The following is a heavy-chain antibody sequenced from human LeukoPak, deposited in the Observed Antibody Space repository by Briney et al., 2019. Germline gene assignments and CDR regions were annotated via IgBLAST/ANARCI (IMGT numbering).Heavy chain of an antibody. CDR2: IIPIFGTA. D-gene: IGHD1-26*01. CDR1: GGTFSSYA. CDR3: ASGVGATTLDY. V-gene: IGHV1-69*05. J-gene: IGHJ4*02. Sequence: SVKVSCKPSGGTFSSYAISWVRQAPGQGLEWMGGIIPIFGTANYAQKFQGRVTITTDESTSTAYMEMSSLRSEDTAVYYCASGVGATTLDYWGQGTLVTVSS.